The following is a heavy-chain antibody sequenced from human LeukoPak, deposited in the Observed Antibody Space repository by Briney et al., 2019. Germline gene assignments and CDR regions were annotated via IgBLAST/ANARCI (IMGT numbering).Heavy chain of an antibody. CDR2: IHTSGST. J-gene: IGHJ6*02. CDR3: AREGTDYDILTGFYYYYGMDV. CDR1: GGSISSYY. D-gene: IGHD3-9*01. V-gene: IGHV4-4*07. Sequence: SETLSLTCTVSGGSISSYYWSWIRQPAGKGLEWIGRIHTSGSTNYKPSLKSRVTMSVDTSKNQFSLKLSSVTAADTAVYYCAREGTDYDILTGFYYYYGMDVWGQGTTVTVSS.